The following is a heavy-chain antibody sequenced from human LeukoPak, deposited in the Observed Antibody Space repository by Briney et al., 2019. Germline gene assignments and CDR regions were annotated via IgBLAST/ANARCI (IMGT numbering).Heavy chain of an antibody. J-gene: IGHJ4*02. V-gene: IGHV4-39*01. CDR1: GGSISSSSYY. CDR3: ARLECSSSSGYISLEFDS. Sequence: SETLSLTCTVSGGSISSSSYYWGWIRQPPGKGLEWIGSIYYSGSTYYNPSLRRRVTISVDTTKKQFSLKLSSVTAADTAVYSCARLECSSSSGYISLEFDSWGQGTLVTVSS. D-gene: IGHD2-2*02. CDR2: IYYSGST.